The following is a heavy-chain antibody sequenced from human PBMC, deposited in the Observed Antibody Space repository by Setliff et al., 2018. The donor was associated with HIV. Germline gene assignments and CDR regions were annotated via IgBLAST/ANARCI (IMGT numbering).Heavy chain of an antibody. D-gene: IGHD4-4*01. CDR3: VRDLTTIVTRKVFDI. CDR2: ISYDGSYK. J-gene: IGHJ3*02. V-gene: IGHV3-30*04. Sequence: GSLRLSCAASGFTFGDYAIHWVRQAPGKGLEWVAVISYDGSYKYYADSVKGRFTISRDNSKNTLYVQMNSLRADDTAIYYCVRDLTTIVTRKVFDIWGQGTMVTVSS. CDR1: GFTFGDYA.